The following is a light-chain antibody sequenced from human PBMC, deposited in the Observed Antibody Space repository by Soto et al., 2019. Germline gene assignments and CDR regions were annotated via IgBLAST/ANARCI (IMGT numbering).Light chain of an antibody. Sequence: EIVLTQSPGTLSLSPGERATLSCRASQSVSSAYLAWYQQKPGQAPRLLIYGTSTRAAGIPDRFSGGGSGPDFILTISRLQPEDVGAYYCQQYVSLPFTFGQGTKLEIK. J-gene: IGKJ2*01. CDR1: QSVSSAY. CDR3: QQYVSLPFT. V-gene: IGKV3-20*01. CDR2: GTS.